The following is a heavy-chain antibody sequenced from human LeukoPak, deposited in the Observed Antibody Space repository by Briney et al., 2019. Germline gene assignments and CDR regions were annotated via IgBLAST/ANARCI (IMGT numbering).Heavy chain of an antibody. J-gene: IGHJ5*02. CDR2: ISWNSGSI. Sequence: GRSLRLSCAASGFTFDDYAMHWVRQAPGKGLEWVSGISWNSGSIGYADSVKGRFTISRDNAKNSLYLQMNSLRAEDTALYYCAKDTVAAGPAGEFDPWGQGTLVTVSS. CDR1: GFTFDDYA. CDR3: AKDTVAAGPAGEFDP. V-gene: IGHV3-9*01. D-gene: IGHD6-13*01.